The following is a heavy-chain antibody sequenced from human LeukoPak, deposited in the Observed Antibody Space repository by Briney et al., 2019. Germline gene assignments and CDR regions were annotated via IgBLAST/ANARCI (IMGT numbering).Heavy chain of an antibody. CDR2: IYPGDSDT. J-gene: IGHJ5*02. Sequence: GESLKISCKGSGYSFTSYWIGWVRQMPGKGLEWMGIIYPGDSDTRYSPSFQGQVTISADKSISTAYLQWSSLKASDTAMYYCGRHVYGDKTQNWFDPWGQGTLVTVSS. CDR3: GRHVYGDKTQNWFDP. D-gene: IGHD4-17*01. V-gene: IGHV5-51*01. CDR1: GYSFTSYW.